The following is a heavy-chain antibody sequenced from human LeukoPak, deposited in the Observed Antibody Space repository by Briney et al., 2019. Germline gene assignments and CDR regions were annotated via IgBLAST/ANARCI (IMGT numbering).Heavy chain of an antibody. V-gene: IGHV3-23*01. CDR3: AKEIGYTVVYYYYMDV. J-gene: IGHJ6*03. Sequence: GGSLRLSCAASGFTFSSYAMSSVRQAPGRGLEWVSAISGSGGSTYYADSVKGRFTISRDNYKNTLYLQMNSLRAEDTAVYYCAKEIGYTVVYYYYMDVWGKGTTVTVSS. CDR2: ISGSGGST. CDR1: GFTFSSYA. D-gene: IGHD3-16*02.